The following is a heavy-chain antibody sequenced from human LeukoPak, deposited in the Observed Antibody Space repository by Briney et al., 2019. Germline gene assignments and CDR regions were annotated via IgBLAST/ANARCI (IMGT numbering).Heavy chain of an antibody. CDR3: ASSYYDSSGYPALDY. CDR1: GFTFSSYA. J-gene: IGHJ4*02. Sequence: PGGSLRLSCAASGFTFSSYAMHWVRQAPGKGLEWVAVISYDGSNKYYADSVKGRFTISRDNSKNTLYLQMSSLRAEDTAVYYCASSYYDSSGYPALDYWGQGTLVTVSS. D-gene: IGHD3-22*01. CDR2: ISYDGSNK. V-gene: IGHV3-30-3*01.